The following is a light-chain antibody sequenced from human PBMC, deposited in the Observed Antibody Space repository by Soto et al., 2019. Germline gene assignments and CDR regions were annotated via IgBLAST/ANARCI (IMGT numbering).Light chain of an antibody. V-gene: IGKV1-39*01. CDR2: AAS. Sequence: DIQMTQSPSSLSASIGDRVTISCRASQDIGAYVNWYQHKQGKAPRVLMYAASNLKSGVPPRFSGSGVGRDFTLTISDLQPEDFATYYCQHSYSTRTFSQGTKVERK. CDR3: QHSYSTRT. CDR1: QDIGAY. J-gene: IGKJ1*01.